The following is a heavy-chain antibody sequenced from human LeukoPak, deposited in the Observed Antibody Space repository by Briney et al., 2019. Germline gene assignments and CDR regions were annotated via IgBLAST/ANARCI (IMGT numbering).Heavy chain of an antibody. CDR2: IQADGIIA. J-gene: IGHJ5*02. CDR1: GLNFSSFSSHW. Sequence: GGSLRLSCAASGLNFSSFSSHWLHWVPQTPGKGLGWVSGIQADGIIADYADFVKGRFTTSRNNPKNTLYLQMNSLRAEDTAVYYCARDRPHNSFDPWGQGTLVTVSS. V-gene: IGHV3-74*01. CDR3: ARDRPHNSFDP.